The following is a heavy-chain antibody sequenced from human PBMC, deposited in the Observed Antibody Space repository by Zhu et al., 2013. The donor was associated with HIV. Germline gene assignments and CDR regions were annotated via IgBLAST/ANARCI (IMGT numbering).Heavy chain of an antibody. CDR2: MNPNSGNT. CDR1: GYTFTSYD. CDR3: ARGQAPYWNKAFDI. V-gene: IGHV1-8*03. Sequence: QVQLVQSGAEVKTPGASVKVSCKTSGYTFTSYDINWLRQATGQGLEWMGWMNPNSGNTAYAQKFQGRVAITRNTSISTAYMELSSLRSEDTAVYYCARGQAPYWNKAFDIWAKGQWSPSLQ. J-gene: IGHJ3*02. D-gene: IGHD1-1*01.